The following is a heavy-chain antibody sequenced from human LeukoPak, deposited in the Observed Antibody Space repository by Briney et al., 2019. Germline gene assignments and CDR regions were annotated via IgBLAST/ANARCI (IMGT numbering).Heavy chain of an antibody. CDR1: GFTFSGSD. J-gene: IGHJ5*02. Sequence: GGSLRLSCAASGFTFSGSDMHWVRQASGKGLEWVGRIRSKANSYATAYAASVKGRFTISRDDSKNTAYLQMNSLKTGDTAVYYCTRDSSVSPPSRGWFDPWGQGTLVTVSS. CDR2: IRSKANSYAT. V-gene: IGHV3-73*01. D-gene: IGHD3-22*01. CDR3: TRDSSVSPPSRGWFDP.